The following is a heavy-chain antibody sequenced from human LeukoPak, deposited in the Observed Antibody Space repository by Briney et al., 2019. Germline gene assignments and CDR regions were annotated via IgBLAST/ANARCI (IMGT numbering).Heavy chain of an antibody. V-gene: IGHV3-33*06. J-gene: IGHJ4*02. CDR3: AKGVAATHYYFDY. CDR2: IWYDGSKQ. D-gene: IGHD2-15*01. CDR1: GFTFSTYG. Sequence: GTSLRLSCAASGFTFSTYGMHWVRQAPGKGLEWVAVIWYDGSKQYYADSVKGRFTISRDNSRNTLYLQMNSLRAEDTAVYYCAKGVAATHYYFDYWGQGTLVTVSS.